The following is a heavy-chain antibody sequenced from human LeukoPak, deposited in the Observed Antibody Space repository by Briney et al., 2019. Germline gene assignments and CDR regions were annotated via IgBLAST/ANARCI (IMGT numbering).Heavy chain of an antibody. CDR1: GGTFSSYA. CDR2: IIPIFGTA. CDR3: ARGVGFGVAAAGTGGGRYGMDV. D-gene: IGHD6-13*01. Sequence: ASVKVSCKASGGTFSSYAISWVRQAPGQGLEWMGGIIPIFGTANYAQKFQGRVTITADESTSTAYMELSSLRSEDTAVYYCARGVGFGVAAAGTGGGRYGMDVWGQGTTVTVSS. J-gene: IGHJ6*02. V-gene: IGHV1-69*13.